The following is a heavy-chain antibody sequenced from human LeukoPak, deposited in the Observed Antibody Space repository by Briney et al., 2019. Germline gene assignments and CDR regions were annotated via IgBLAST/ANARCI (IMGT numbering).Heavy chain of an antibody. J-gene: IGHJ5*02. CDR3: ARLRNIVVVPAAINTPNWFDP. V-gene: IGHV1-69*13. Sequence: SVKVSCKASGGTFSSYAISWVRQAPGQRLEWMGGIIPIFGTAHYAQKFQGRVTTPADESTSTPYMELSSLRSEDTAVYYCARLRNIVVVPAAINTPNWFDPWCQGTLVIVSA. CDR2: IIPIFGTA. D-gene: IGHD2-2*01. CDR1: GGTFSSYA.